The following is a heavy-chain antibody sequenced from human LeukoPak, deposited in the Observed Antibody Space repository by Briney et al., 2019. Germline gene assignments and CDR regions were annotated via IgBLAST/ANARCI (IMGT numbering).Heavy chain of an antibody. V-gene: IGHV4-61*02. Sequence: SETLSLTCTVSGVSISSSSYYWSWIRQPAGKGLEWIGRIYTSGSTNYNPSLKSRVTITVDTSKNQFSLKLSSVTAADTAVYYCAGSFRKDYYYYMDVWAKGPRSPSP. CDR3: AGSFRKDYYYYMDV. J-gene: IGHJ6*03. CDR2: IYTSGST. D-gene: IGHD3-10*01. CDR1: GVSISSSSYY.